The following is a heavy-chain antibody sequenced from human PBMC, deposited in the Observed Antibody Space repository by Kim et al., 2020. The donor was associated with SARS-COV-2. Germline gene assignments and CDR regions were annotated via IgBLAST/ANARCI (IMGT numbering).Heavy chain of an antibody. CDR3: ARAPPRWHTMVRGGSGGWFDP. J-gene: IGHJ5*02. D-gene: IGHD3-10*01. V-gene: IGHV4-34*01. CDR1: GGSFSGYY. Sequence: SETLSLTCAVYGGSFSGYYWSWIRQPPGKGLEWIGEINHSGSTNYNPSLKSRVTISVDTSKNQFSLKLSSVTAADTAVYYCARAPPRWHTMVRGGSGGWFDPWGQGTLVTVSS. CDR2: INHSGST.